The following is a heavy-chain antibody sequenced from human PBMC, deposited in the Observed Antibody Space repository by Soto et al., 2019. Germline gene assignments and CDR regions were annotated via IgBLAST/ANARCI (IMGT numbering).Heavy chain of an antibody. V-gene: IGHV1-3*01. CDR3: ASREKELLPIDYYYGMGV. CDR1: GYTFYNFA. Sequence: GAPVKVSCKASGYTFYNFAMHWLRQAPGQRLEWMGRINAGNGNTKYSQKFQGRVTITAHESTSTAYMELSSLRSEDTAVYYCASREKELLPIDYYYGMGVWGQGTTVTGS. D-gene: IGHD1-26*01. J-gene: IGHJ6*02. CDR2: INAGNGNT.